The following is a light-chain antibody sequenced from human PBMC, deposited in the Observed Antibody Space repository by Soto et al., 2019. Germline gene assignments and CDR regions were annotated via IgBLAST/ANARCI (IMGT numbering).Light chain of an antibody. Sequence: IVMTQSPATLSVSPGEGATLSCRASQSISNNLAWYQLKTGQAPRHLIYDASTKATGIPARYSGSGSGTNFVLTFSSLQSEDFAVYYCQQYNNWPPITFGQGTRLEIK. J-gene: IGKJ5*01. CDR1: QSISNN. CDR3: QQYNNWPPIT. CDR2: DAS. V-gene: IGKV3-15*01.